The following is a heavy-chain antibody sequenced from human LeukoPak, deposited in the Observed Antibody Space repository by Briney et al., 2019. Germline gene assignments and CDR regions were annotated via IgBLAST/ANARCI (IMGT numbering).Heavy chain of an antibody. CDR3: AKASLYYYYGMDV. CDR2: ISGSGGST. Sequence: GGSLRLSCAASGFTFSSYSMNWVRQAPGKGLEWVSAISGSGGSTYYADSVKGRFTISRDNSKNTLYLQMNSLRAEDTAVYYCAKASLYYYYGMDVWGQGTTVTVSS. V-gene: IGHV3-23*01. J-gene: IGHJ6*02. CDR1: GFTFSSYS.